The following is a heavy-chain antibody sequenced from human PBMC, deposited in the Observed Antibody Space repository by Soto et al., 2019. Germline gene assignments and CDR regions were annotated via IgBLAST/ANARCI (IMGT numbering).Heavy chain of an antibody. D-gene: IGHD2-2*01. V-gene: IGHV2-5*02. Sequence: QITLKESGPTLVKPTQTLTLTCTFSGFSLSTSGVGVGWIRQPPGKALEWLALIYWDDDKRYSPSLKSRLTLSKDPSKNQVVLTMTTMDPVDTATYYCAHVGYCISFSCSNWFDPWGQGTLVTVSS. J-gene: IGHJ5*02. CDR1: GFSLSTSGVG. CDR2: IYWDDDK. CDR3: AHVGYCISFSCSNWFDP.